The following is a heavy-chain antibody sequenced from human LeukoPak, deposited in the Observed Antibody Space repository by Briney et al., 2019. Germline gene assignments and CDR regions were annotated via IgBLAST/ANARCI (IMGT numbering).Heavy chain of an antibody. CDR3: ARDRISGAVTTTGSRAFDI. J-gene: IGHJ3*02. D-gene: IGHD4-11*01. V-gene: IGHV4-31*03. CDR2: IYYSGST. Sequence: KPSQTLSLTCTVSGGSISSGGYYWSWIRQHPGKGLEWIGYIYYSGSTYYNPSLKSRVTISVDTSKNQFSLKLSSVTAADTAVHYCARDRISGAVTTTGSRAFDIWGQGTMVTVSS. CDR1: GGSISSGGYY.